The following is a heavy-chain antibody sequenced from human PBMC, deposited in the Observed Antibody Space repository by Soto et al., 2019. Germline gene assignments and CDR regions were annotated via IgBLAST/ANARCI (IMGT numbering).Heavy chain of an antibody. CDR2: ISYDGSNK. Sequence: QVQLVESGGGVVKPGRSLRLSCAASGFIFNTYGMHWVRQAPGKGLEWVAVISYDGSNKYYAGSVKGRLTISRDNSKNTLYLQMTSLRAEDTAVYYCAKGQHCSTTSCYFYFYGMDVWGQGTKVAVSS. V-gene: IGHV3-30*18. CDR3: AKGQHCSTTSCYFYFYGMDV. J-gene: IGHJ6*02. CDR1: GFIFNTYG. D-gene: IGHD2-2*01.